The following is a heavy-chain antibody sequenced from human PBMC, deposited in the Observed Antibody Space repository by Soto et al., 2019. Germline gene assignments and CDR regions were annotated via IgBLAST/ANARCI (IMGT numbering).Heavy chain of an antibody. D-gene: IGHD6-13*01. Sequence: EVQLVESGGGFVQPGGSLRLSCSASEFSFSDYWMTWVRQAPGKGLEWVASIKKDGSEKSYVDSVKGRFTISRDNAKNSLYLPMSSLRDEDTAVYYCARRAAVVGLDYWGQGALVTVSS. CDR3: ARRAAVVGLDY. CDR1: EFSFSDYW. CDR2: IKKDGSEK. V-gene: IGHV3-7*01. J-gene: IGHJ4*02.